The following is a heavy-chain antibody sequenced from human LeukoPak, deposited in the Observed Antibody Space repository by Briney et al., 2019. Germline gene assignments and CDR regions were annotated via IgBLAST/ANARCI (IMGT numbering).Heavy chain of an antibody. J-gene: IGHJ4*02. V-gene: IGHV3-23*01. CDR3: AKYPFLRGYCSGGSCYGY. CDR1: GFTFSSYA. CDR2: ISGSGGST. D-gene: IGHD2-15*01. Sequence: PGGSLRLSCAASGFTFSSYAMSWVRQAPGKGLEWVSAISGSGGSTYYADSVKGRFTISRDNSKNTLYLQMNSLRAEDTAVYYCAKYPFLRGYCSGGSCYGYWGQGTLVTVSS.